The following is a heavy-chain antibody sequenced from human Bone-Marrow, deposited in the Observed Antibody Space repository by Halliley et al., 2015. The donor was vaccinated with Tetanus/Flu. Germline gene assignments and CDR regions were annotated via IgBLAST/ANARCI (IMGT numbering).Heavy chain of an antibody. D-gene: IGHD2-8*01. CDR1: GYTFSDYG. CDR3: ASPPLVSGSSPLGF. Sequence: QVQLVQSGAEVKKPGASVRVSCKTCGYTFSDYGLNWVRQAPGPGLQWMGWISSFTGDTDLAEKFQGRITLTTDASTKTGYLELRNLTSDDTAVFFCASPPLVSGSSPLGFWGQGSLVTVSS. CDR2: ISSFTGDT. V-gene: IGHV1-18*04. J-gene: IGHJ4*02.